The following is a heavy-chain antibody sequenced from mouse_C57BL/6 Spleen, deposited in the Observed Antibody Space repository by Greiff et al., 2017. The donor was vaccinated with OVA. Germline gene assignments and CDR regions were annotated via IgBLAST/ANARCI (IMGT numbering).Heavy chain of an antibody. CDR2: ISSGGDYI. Sequence: EVQVVESGEGLVKPGGSLKLSCAASGFTFSSYAMSWVRQTPEKRLEWVAYISSGGDYIYYADTVKGRFTISRDNARNTLYLQMSSLKSEDTAMYYCTRVESNYPYYYAMDYWGQGTSVTVSS. V-gene: IGHV5-9-1*02. D-gene: IGHD2-5*01. CDR1: GFTFSSYA. CDR3: TRVESNYPYYYAMDY. J-gene: IGHJ4*01.